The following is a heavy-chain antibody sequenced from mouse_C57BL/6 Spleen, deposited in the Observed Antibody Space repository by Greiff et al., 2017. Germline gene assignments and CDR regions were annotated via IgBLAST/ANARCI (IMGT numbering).Heavy chain of an antibody. V-gene: IGHV2-6-1*01. Sequence: VQLQESGPGLVAPSQRLSITCTVSGFSLTSYGVHWVRQPPGKGLEWLVVIWSDGSTTYNSALKSRLSISKDNSKSQVFLKMNSLQTDDTAMYYCARHRNYYGSSYAMDYWGQGTSVTVSS. J-gene: IGHJ4*01. CDR3: ARHRNYYGSSYAMDY. D-gene: IGHD1-1*01. CDR2: IWSDGST. CDR1: GFSLTSYG.